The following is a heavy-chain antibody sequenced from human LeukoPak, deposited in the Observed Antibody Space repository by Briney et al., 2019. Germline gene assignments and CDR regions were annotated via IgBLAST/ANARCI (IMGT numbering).Heavy chain of an antibody. CDR2: FHNSGTS. CDR1: GGYISSRSYS. Sequence: SETLSLTCSVSGGYISSRSYSWGWIRHSPGKGLEWIGYFHNSGTSTYNPSLKSRVTISADTSKNQFSLKLNSLTTADTAVYYCTRGAGWLIDYWGQGILVTVSS. CDR3: TRGAGWLIDY. D-gene: IGHD3-16*01. V-gene: IGHV4-61*05. J-gene: IGHJ4*02.